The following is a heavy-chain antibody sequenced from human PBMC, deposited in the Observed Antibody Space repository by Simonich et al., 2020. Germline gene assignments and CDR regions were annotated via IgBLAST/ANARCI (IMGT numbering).Heavy chain of an antibody. CDR2: INHSGST. Sequence: QVQLQQWGAGLLKPSGTLSLTCSAYGGSFSVYYWCWIRKPPGKGLEWIGEINHSGSTNYNPSLKSRVTISVDTSKNQFSLKLSSVTAADTAVYYCARHLQLGPFDYWGQGTLVTVSS. V-gene: IGHV4-34*01. CDR3: ARHLQLGPFDY. CDR1: GGSFSVYY. J-gene: IGHJ4*02. D-gene: IGHD1-1*01.